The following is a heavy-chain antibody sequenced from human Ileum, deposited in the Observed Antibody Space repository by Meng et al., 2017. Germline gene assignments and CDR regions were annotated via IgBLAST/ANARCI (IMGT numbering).Heavy chain of an antibody. Sequence: QVQLQESGPGLGRPAETLSLICTVSGGSVSSDGFQWGWVRQPPGKGLEWIGYASTNYNPSLKSRVTISLDTSKNQFSLELSSVTAADTAVYYCARDHWGSLDYWGQGILVTVSS. J-gene: IGHJ4*02. CDR1: GGSVSSDGFQ. V-gene: IGHV4-61*08. CDR2: AST. D-gene: IGHD7-27*01. CDR3: ARDHWGSLDY.